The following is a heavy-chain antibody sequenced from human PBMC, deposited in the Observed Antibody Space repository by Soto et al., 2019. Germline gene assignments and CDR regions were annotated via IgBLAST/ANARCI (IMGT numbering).Heavy chain of an antibody. CDR3: ARDVHIAAAGTSPFDY. J-gene: IGHJ4*02. CDR1: GFTFSSYA. CDR2: ISYDGSNK. V-gene: IGHV3-30-3*01. D-gene: IGHD6-13*01. Sequence: PGGSLRLSCAASGFTFSSYAIHWVRQAPGKGLEWVAVISYDGSNKYYADSVKGRFTISRDNSKNTLYLQMNSLRAEDTAVYYCARDVHIAAAGTSPFDYWGQGTLVTVSS.